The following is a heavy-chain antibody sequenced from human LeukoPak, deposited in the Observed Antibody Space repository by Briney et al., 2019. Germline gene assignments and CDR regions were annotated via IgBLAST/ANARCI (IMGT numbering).Heavy chain of an antibody. J-gene: IGHJ4*02. D-gene: IGHD3-16*01. CDR2: INPSGGST. Sequence: ASVKVSCKASGYTFTSYYMHWVRQAPGQGLEWMGIINPSGGSTSYAQKFQGRVTITADESTSTAYMELSSLRSEDTAVYYCAGGRSRAGGGPFDYWGQGTLVTVSS. CDR3: AGGRSRAGGGPFDY. CDR1: GYTFTSYY. V-gene: IGHV1-46*01.